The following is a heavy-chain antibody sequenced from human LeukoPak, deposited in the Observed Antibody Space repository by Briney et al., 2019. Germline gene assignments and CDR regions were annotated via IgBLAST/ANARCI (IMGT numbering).Heavy chain of an antibody. CDR3: ARDLYCYDSYWYFDL. D-gene: IGHD3-22*01. Sequence: ASVKVSCKASGYTFTSYYMHWVRQAPGQGLEWMGIINPSGGSTSYAQKFQGGVTMTRDTSTSTVYMELSSLRSEDTAVYYCARDLYCYDSYWYFDLWGRGTLVTVSS. V-gene: IGHV1-46*01. J-gene: IGHJ2*01. CDR1: GYTFTSYY. CDR2: INPSGGST.